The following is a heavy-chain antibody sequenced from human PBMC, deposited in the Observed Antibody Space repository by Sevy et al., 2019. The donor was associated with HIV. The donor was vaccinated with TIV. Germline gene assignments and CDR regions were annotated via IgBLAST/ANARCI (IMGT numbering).Heavy chain of an antibody. J-gene: IGHJ6*02. CDR2: ISSSGSTI. Sequence: GGSLRLSCAASGFTFSDYYMSWIRQAPGKGLEWVSYISSSGSTIYYADSVKGRFTISRDNAKNSLYLQMNSLRAEDTAVYYCARDGYDLKLYYYYGIDVWGQGTTVTVSS. CDR3: ARDGYDLKLYYYYGIDV. V-gene: IGHV3-11*01. CDR1: GFTFSDYY. D-gene: IGHD3-3*01.